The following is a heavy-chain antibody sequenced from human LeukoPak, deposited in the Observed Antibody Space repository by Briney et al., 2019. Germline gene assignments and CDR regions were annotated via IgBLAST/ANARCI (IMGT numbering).Heavy chain of an antibody. CDR2: IYYSGST. CDR3: ARLRGRSGSYSVDP. J-gene: IGHJ5*02. Sequence: LESLSLTCSGSDPRSGGNNGKSVRQPTGQGLDGIGYIYYSGSTNYNPSLKSRVSISGDMSKNQISLKVESVTAADTAVYYCARLRGRSGSYSVDPWGQGTLVTVSS. D-gene: IGHD3-10*01. V-gene: IGHV4-59*01. CDR1: DPRSGGNN.